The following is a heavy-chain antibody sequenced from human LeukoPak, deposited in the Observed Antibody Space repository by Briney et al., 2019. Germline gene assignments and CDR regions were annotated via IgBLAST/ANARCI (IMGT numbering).Heavy chain of an antibody. J-gene: IGHJ4*02. D-gene: IGHD3-10*01. CDR3: AKFASVGTFGY. CDR2: ISGSGGST. Sequence: GGSLRLSCAASGLTFSSYAMSWVRQAPGKGLEWVSAISGSGGSTYYADSVKGRFTISRDNSKNTLYLQMNSLRAEDAAVYYCAKFASVGTFGYWGQGTLVTVSS. V-gene: IGHV3-23*01. CDR1: GLTFSSYA.